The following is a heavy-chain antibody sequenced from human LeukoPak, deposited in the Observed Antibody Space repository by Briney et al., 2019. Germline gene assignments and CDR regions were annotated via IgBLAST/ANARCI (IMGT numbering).Heavy chain of an antibody. D-gene: IGHD3-16*01. Sequence: GGSLRLSCAASGFTFSSYGMHWVRQAPGKGLEWVAVISYDGSNKYYADSVKGRFTISRDNSKNTLYLQMNSLRAEDTAVYYCAKRRSRNMITFGGVENWFDPWGQGTLVIVSS. V-gene: IGHV3-30*18. CDR1: GFTFSSYG. CDR3: AKRRSRNMITFGGVENWFDP. J-gene: IGHJ5*02. CDR2: ISYDGSNK.